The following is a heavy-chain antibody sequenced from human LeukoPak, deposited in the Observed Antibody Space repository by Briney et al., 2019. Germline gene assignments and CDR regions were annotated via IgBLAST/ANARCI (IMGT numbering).Heavy chain of an antibody. CDR2: MNHIGST. V-gene: IGHV4-4*02. CDR1: GGSITSNNW. D-gene: IGHD3-22*01. Sequence: NSSETLSLTCAVSGGSITSNNWWSWVRQPPGKGLEWIGEMNHIGSTNYNPSLKSRVTISVDTSKNQFSLKLSSVTAADTAEYYCATGWRDFFDYYDSSGYGYWGQGTLVTVSS. J-gene: IGHJ4*02. CDR3: ATGWRDFFDYYDSSGYGY.